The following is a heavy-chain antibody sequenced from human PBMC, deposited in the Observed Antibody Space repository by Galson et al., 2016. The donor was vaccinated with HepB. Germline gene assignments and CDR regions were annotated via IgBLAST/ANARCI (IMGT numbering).Heavy chain of an antibody. CDR1: GGSISSDYY. D-gene: IGHD6-19*01. J-gene: IGHJ6*03. V-gene: IGHV4-39*02. CDR2: FYSIDNT. CDR3: ATGIVVAGKYYYYYMDV. Sequence: LSLTCIVSGGSISSDYYWGWIRQPPGRGLEWIGSFYSIDNTYYNPSLTSRATISVDTSKNHISLRLNSVTAADTGVYYCATGIVVAGKYYYYYMDVWGRGTTVTVSS.